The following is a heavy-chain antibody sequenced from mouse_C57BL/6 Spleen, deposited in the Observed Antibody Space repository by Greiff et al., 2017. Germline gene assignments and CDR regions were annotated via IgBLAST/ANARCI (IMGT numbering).Heavy chain of an antibody. CDR2: IYPGDGDT. D-gene: IGHD1-1*01. CDR3: ARRYGRGAMDY. V-gene: IGHV1-80*01. Sequence: VQLQQSGAELVKPGASVTISCKASGYAFSSSWMNWVKQRPGKGLEWIGQIYPGDGDTNYNGKFKGKATLTADKSSSTAYMQRSSLTSEDSAVYFCARRYGRGAMDYWGQGTSVTVSS. J-gene: IGHJ4*01. CDR1: GYAFSSSW.